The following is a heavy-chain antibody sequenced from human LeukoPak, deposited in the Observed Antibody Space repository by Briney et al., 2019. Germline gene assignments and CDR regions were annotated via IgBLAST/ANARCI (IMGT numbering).Heavy chain of an antibody. J-gene: IGHJ3*02. CDR1: GFTFSSYE. V-gene: IGHV3-48*03. CDR3: ARVPSFRTPWAHDAFDI. Sequence: GGSLRLSCAASGFTFSSYEMNWVRQAPGKGLEWVSYISSSGSTIYYADSVKGRFTISRDNAKNSLYLQMNSLRAEDTGVYYCARVPSFRTPWAHDAFDIWGQGTMVTVSS. D-gene: IGHD1-14*01. CDR2: ISSSGSTI.